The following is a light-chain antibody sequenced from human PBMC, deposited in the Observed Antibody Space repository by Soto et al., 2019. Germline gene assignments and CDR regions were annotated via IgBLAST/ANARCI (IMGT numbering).Light chain of an antibody. CDR3: KQYNTYFSLT. Sequence: DIQITQSPSTLSASVGDRVTIACRASQAISSWVAWYQQKPGKAPRLLIYKTSSLESGVPSRFSGSGSGTEFTLTIGGLQPEDFASYYCKQYNTYFSLTFGGGAKVDIK. J-gene: IGKJ4*01. CDR2: KTS. V-gene: IGKV1-5*03. CDR1: QAISSW.